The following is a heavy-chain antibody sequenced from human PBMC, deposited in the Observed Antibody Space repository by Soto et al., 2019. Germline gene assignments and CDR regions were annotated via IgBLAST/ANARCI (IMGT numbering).Heavy chain of an antibody. CDR1: GYSFTIYG. D-gene: IGHD2-15*01. V-gene: IGHV1-18*01. CDR2: ISTYDGNT. J-gene: IGHJ4*02. CDR3: ARDRGRSCIGGICPFDY. Sequence: ASVKVSCKASGYSFTIYGITWVRQAPGQGLEWMGWISTYDGNTNYAQNFQGRVSMARDTSTSTAYMELRSLRSDDTAVYYCARDRGRSCIGGICPFDYWGQGTLVTVSS.